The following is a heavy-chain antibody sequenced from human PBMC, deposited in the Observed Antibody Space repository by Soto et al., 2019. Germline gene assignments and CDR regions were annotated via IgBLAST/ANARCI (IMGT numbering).Heavy chain of an antibody. V-gene: IGHV1-18*01. CDR3: ARGTYYDFWSGSYNWFDP. Sequence: ASGKVSCKASGYTFTSYGISWVRQAPGQGLEWMGWISAYNGNTNYAQKLQGRVTMTTDTSTSTAYMELRSLRSDDTAVYYCARGTYYDFWSGSYNWFDPWGQGTLVTVSS. CDR2: ISAYNGNT. D-gene: IGHD3-3*01. CDR1: GYTFTSYG. J-gene: IGHJ5*02.